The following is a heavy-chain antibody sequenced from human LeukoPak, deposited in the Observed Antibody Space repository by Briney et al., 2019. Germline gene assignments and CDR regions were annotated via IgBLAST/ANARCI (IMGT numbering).Heavy chain of an antibody. CDR1: GFTFSSYA. J-gene: IGHJ5*02. CDR3: TRGDSSGYYPVA. CDR2: ISYDGSNK. D-gene: IGHD3-22*01. Sequence: GGSLRLSCAASGFTFSSYAMHWVRQAPGKGLEWVAVISYDGSNKYYADSVKGRFTISRDNAKNTLYLQMNSLRAEDTAVYYCTRGDSSGYYPVAWGQGTLVTVPS. V-gene: IGHV3-30-3*01.